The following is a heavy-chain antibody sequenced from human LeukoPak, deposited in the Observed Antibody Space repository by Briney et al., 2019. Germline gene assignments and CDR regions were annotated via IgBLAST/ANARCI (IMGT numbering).Heavy chain of an antibody. CDR3: ARGLNYYDSSGSFDY. V-gene: IGHV3-74*01. CDR2: INSDGSST. CDR1: GFTFSSYW. Sequence: GGSLRLSCAASGFTFSSYWMHWVRQAPGKGLVWFSRINSDGSSTSYADSVKGRFTISRDNAKNTLYLQMNSLRAEDTAVYYCARGLNYYDSSGSFDYWGQGTLVTVSS. J-gene: IGHJ4*02. D-gene: IGHD3-22*01.